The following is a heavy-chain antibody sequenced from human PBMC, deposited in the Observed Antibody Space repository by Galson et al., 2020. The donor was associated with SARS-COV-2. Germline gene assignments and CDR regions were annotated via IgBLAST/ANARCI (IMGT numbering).Heavy chain of an antibody. V-gene: IGHV3-30*04. CDR3: ARETDDHTSSWFDS. Sequence: GGSLRPSCAASGFTFGSSAMHWVRQAPGKGLEWLAIISYDGTTKYNSESVKGRFTISRDISKNTLYLQMNSLRPEDTAVYYCARETDDHTSSWFDSWGQGTLVTVYS. D-gene: IGHD6-13*01. J-gene: IGHJ5*01. CDR2: ISYDGTTK. CDR1: GFTFGSSA.